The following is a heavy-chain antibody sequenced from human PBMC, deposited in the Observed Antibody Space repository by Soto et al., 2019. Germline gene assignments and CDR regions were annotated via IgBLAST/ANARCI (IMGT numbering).Heavy chain of an antibody. V-gene: IGHV3-48*01. CDR2: ISRSSSTI. CDR3: AKQNGYGGNTELEY. J-gene: IGHJ4*02. Sequence: GGSLRLSCAVSGFTLSSYSMNWVRQAPGKGLEWVSYISRSSSTIYYADSVKGRFTISRDNAENSLYLQMNSLRAEDTAVYYCAKQNGYGGNTELEYWGQGTLVTVSS. CDR1: GFTLSSYS. D-gene: IGHD2-15*01.